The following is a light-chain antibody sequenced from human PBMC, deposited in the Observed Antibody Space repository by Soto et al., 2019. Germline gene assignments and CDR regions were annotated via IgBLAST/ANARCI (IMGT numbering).Light chain of an antibody. J-gene: IGKJ4*01. V-gene: IGKV3-11*01. CDR3: QQRSNWPLT. CDR2: DAS. Sequence: EIVLTQSPVTLSLSPGERATLSCRASQSVSSYLAWYQQKPGQAPRLLIYDASNRAADIPARFSGSGSGTDFTLTISSLEPEEFAVYYCQQRSNWPLTFGGGTKVEIK. CDR1: QSVSSY.